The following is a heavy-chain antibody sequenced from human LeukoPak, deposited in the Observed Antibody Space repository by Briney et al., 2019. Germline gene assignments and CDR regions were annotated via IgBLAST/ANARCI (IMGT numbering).Heavy chain of an antibody. Sequence: SETLSLTCAVSGDSISSGGYSWSWIRQPPGKGLEWIGYIYHSGSTYYNPSLRSRVTISVDGSKNQFSLKLTSVTAADTAVYYCARGEGSPGAFDIRGRGTMVTVSS. CDR2: IYHSGST. CDR1: GDSISSGGYS. D-gene: IGHD1-26*01. CDR3: ARGEGSPGAFDI. V-gene: IGHV4-30-2*01. J-gene: IGHJ3*02.